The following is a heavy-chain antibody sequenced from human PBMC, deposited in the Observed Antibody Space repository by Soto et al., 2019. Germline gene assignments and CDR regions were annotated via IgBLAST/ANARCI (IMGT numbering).Heavy chain of an antibody. CDR3: ARRLLAYGSWYFDL. CDR1: GGAFSSYA. Sequence: QVQLVQSGAEVKKPGSSVKVSCKASGGAFSSYAISWVRQAPGQGLEWMGGNLPLCNISNYAQKFQGRVTITADARTNTAYMDLTNLPSEDKAVYYCARRLLAYGSWYFDLWGRGTLITVSS. D-gene: IGHD3-10*01. CDR2: NLPLCNIS. J-gene: IGHJ2*01. V-gene: IGHV1-69*01.